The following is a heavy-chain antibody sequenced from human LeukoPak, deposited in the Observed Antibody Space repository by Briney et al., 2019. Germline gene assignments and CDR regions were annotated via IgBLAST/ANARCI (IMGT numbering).Heavy chain of an antibody. CDR2: FSGSGGST. Sequence: GGSLRLSCAASGFTFSSFAMSWVRQAPGKGLEWVSTFSGSGGSTYYADSVKGRFSISRDNSKNTLYLQMNSLRAEDTAAFYCARSGLNRFDYWGQATLVTVSS. CDR3: ARSGLNRFDY. CDR1: GFTFSSFA. V-gene: IGHV3-23*01. J-gene: IGHJ4*02. D-gene: IGHD2-15*01.